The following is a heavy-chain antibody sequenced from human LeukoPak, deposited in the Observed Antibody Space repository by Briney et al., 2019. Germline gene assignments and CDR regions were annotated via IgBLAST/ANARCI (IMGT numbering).Heavy chain of an antibody. CDR1: GYTFTGYY. CDR2: INPNSGGT. CDR3: ATDRATMIHDAFDI. Sequence: ASVKVSCKASGYTFTGYYMHWVRQAPGQGLEWMGWINPNSGGTNYAQKFQGRVTMTEDTSTDTAYMELSSLRSEDTAVYYCATDRATMIHDAFDIWGQGTMVTVSS. V-gene: IGHV1-2*02. D-gene: IGHD3-22*01. J-gene: IGHJ3*02.